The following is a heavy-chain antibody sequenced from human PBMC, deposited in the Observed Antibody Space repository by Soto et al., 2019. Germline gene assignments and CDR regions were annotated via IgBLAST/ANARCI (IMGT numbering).Heavy chain of an antibody. CDR1: GFTVGNNF. J-gene: IGHJ5*02. D-gene: IGHD2-2*01. V-gene: IGHV3-66*01. CDR3: ARKSDGCSSSSCRYNSFDP. CDR2: IYSTGGT. Sequence: EVLLVESGGDLVQPGGSLRLSCAVSGFTVGNNFMTWVRQAPGKGPEWVSLIYSTGGTLYADSVKGRFTISRDSAKNTLYLQMNSLRVDDTAVYFCARKSDGCSSSSCRYNSFDPWGQGTVVTVSS.